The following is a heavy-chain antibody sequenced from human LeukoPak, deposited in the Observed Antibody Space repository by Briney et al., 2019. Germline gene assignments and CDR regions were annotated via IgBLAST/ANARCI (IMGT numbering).Heavy chain of an antibody. J-gene: IGHJ5*02. Sequence: PSQTLSLTCTVSGGSISSGSYYWSWIRQPAGKGLEWIGYIYYSGSTNYNPSLKSRVTISVDTSKNQFSLKLSSVTAADTAVYYCARGTRYQRILGHWFDPWGQGTLVTVSS. CDR3: ARGTRYQRILGHWFDP. CDR2: IYYSGST. D-gene: IGHD6-25*01. V-gene: IGHV4-61*10. CDR1: GGSISSGSYY.